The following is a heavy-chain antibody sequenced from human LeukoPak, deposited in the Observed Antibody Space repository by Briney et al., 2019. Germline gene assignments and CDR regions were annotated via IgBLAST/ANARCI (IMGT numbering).Heavy chain of an antibody. V-gene: IGHV3-7*04. CDR3: AGGAASGY. D-gene: IGHD6-13*01. J-gene: IGHJ4*02. CDR2: IKVDGSEK. CDR1: GFTFSSYW. Sequence: GGSLRLSCAASGFTFSSYWMSWVRQAPGKGLERVANIKVDGSEKYYVDSVKGRFTISRDNAKKSLYLQMNSLRVEDTAVYYCAGGAASGYWGQGTLVTVSS.